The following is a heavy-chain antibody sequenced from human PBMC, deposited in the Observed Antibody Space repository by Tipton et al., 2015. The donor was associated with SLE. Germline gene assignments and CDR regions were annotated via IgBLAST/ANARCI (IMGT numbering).Heavy chain of an antibody. CDR2: VHSSGST. V-gene: IGHV4-4*07. CDR3: ARIHPYSGYEYFNF. J-gene: IGHJ4*02. D-gene: IGHD5-12*01. CDR1: GASISSYY. Sequence: TLSLTCTASGASISSYYWSWIRQPPGKRLEWIGHVHSSGSTHYNPSLNSRVTMAVDTAKNHFSLNLRSVTAADTALYFCARIHPYSGYEYFNFWGQGTLVTVSS.